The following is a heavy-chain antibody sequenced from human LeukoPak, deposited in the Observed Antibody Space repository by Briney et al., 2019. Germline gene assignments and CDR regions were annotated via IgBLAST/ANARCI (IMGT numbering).Heavy chain of an antibody. D-gene: IGHD2-2*01. CDR1: GSTFSSYE. CDR2: ISSNGSII. V-gene: IGHV3-48*03. J-gene: IGHJ4*02. CDR3: ASTRMFDH. Sequence: PGGSLRLSCAASGSTFSSYEMNWIRQAPGKGLEWVSYISSNGSIINYADSVKGRFTISRDNAKNSLYLQMNSLRVEDTAVYYCASTRMFDHWGQGTLVTVSS.